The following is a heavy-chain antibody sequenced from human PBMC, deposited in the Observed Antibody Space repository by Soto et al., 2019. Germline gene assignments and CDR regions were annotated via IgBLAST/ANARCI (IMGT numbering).Heavy chain of an antibody. CDR1: GGTFSSYA. CDR2: IIPIFGTA. CDR3: ARDEPTLETDPYSSSWATLNY. J-gene: IGHJ4*02. V-gene: IGHV1-69*13. Sequence: SVKVSCKASGGTFSSYAISWVRQAPGQGLEWMGGIIPIFGTANYAQKFQGRVTITADESTSTAYMELSSLRSEDTAVYYCARDEPTLETDPYSSSWATLNYWGRGTLVTVAS. D-gene: IGHD6-13*01.